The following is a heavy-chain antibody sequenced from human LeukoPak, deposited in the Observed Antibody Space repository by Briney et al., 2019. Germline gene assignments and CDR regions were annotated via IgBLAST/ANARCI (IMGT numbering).Heavy chain of an antibody. D-gene: IGHD1-1*01. J-gene: IGHJ4*02. CDR2: LKQYGSQK. V-gene: IGHV3-7*02. CDR3: TRMYRNGFDY. CDR1: GFTLSSYW. Sequence: GGSLRLSCAASGFTLSSYWMIWVRQAPGRGLDWVASLKQYGSQKYYVDSVKGRFTISRDNAKNSLYLEMNHLRAEDTAVYYCTRMYRNGFDYWGQGTLVTVSS.